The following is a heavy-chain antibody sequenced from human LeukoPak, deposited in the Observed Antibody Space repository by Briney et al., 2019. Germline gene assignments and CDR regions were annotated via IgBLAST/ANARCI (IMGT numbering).Heavy chain of an antibody. CDR1: GFTFSSYW. Sequence: GGSLRLSCAASGFTFSSYWMSWLRQAPGKGLELVANIKQDGSEKYYVDSVKGRFTTSRDNAKNSLYLQMNSLRAEDTAVYYCARDLRYYGSGSYYNVYWGQGTLVTVSS. CDR2: IKQDGSEK. D-gene: IGHD3-10*01. V-gene: IGHV3-7*01. CDR3: ARDLRYYGSGSYYNVY. J-gene: IGHJ4*02.